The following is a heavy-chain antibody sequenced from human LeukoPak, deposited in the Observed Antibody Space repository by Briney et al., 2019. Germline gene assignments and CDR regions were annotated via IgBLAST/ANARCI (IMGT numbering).Heavy chain of an antibody. CDR1: GFSVSDYV. Sequence: PGGSLRLSCAASGFSVSDYVMTWVRQAPWKGLEWVSGISGSVGSTYYTDSVKGRFTISRDNSKNTLYLQMNSLRAEDTAVYSCAVGASLPAHWGQGTLVTVSS. D-gene: IGHD1-26*01. V-gene: IGHV3-23*01. CDR3: AVGASLPAH. J-gene: IGHJ4*02. CDR2: ISGSVGST.